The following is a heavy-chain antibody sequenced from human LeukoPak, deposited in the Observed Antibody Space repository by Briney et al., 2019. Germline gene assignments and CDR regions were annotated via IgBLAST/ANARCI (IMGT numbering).Heavy chain of an antibody. CDR1: GFTFSSYS. Sequence: GGSLRLSCAASGFTFSSYSMNWVRQAPGKGLEWVSSISSSSSYIYYADSVKGRFTISRDNAKNSLYLQMNSLRAEDTAVYYCATEGDYGDAGVDYWGQGTLVTVSS. J-gene: IGHJ4*02. CDR2: ISSSSSYI. D-gene: IGHD4-17*01. V-gene: IGHV3-21*01. CDR3: ATEGDYGDAGVDY.